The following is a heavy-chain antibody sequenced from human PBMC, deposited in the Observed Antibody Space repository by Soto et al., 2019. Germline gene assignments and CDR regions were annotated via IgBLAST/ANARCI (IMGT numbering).Heavy chain of an antibody. D-gene: IGHD3-3*01. V-gene: IGHV4-30-4*01. Sequence: ASETLSLTCTVSGGSISSGDYYWSWIRQPPGKGLEWIGYIYYSGSTYYNPSLKSRVTISVDTSKNQFSLKLSSVTAADTAVYYCARANLLEWLSPTFDYWGQGTLVTVSS. CDR2: IYYSGST. J-gene: IGHJ4*02. CDR3: ARANLLEWLSPTFDY. CDR1: GGSISSGDYY.